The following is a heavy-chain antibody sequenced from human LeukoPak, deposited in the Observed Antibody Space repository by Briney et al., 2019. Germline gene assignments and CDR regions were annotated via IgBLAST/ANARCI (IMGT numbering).Heavy chain of an antibody. CDR2: ISAYNGNT. V-gene: IGHV1-18*01. D-gene: IGHD3-22*01. Sequence: ASVKVSCKASGYTFTSYGISWVRQAPGQGLKWMGWISAYNGNTNYAQKLQGRVTMTTDTSTSTAYMELRSLRSDDTAVYYCARAQVVIPVTYYGMDVWGPGTTVTVSS. J-gene: IGHJ6*02. CDR3: ARAQVVIPVTYYGMDV. CDR1: GYTFTSYG.